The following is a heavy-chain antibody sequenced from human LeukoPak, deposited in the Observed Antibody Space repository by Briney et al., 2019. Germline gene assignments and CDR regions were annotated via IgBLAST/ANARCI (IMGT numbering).Heavy chain of an antibody. CDR1: GGSISSSSYY. D-gene: IGHD2-2*01. V-gene: IGHV4-39*01. J-gene: IGHJ5*02. CDR2: IYYSGST. CDR3: ARRGYCSSTSCYEYWFDP. Sequence: PSETLSLTCTVSGGSISSSSYYWGWIRQPPGKGLEWIGIIYYSGSTYSNPSLKSRLTISVDTSKNQFSLKLSSVTATDTAVYYCARRGYCSSTSCYEYWFDPWGQGTLVTVSS.